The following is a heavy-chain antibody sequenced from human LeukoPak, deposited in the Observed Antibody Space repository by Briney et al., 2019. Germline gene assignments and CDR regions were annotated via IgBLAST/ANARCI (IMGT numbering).Heavy chain of an antibody. D-gene: IGHD3-22*01. CDR3: ARDDRDDAFDI. J-gene: IGHJ3*02. Sequence: SVKVSCKASGGTFSSNAISWVRQAPGQGLEWMGGIIPIFGTANYAQKFQGRVMITADESTSTAYMELSSLRSEDTAVYYCARDDRDDAFDIWGQGTMVTVSS. CDR1: GGTFSSNA. V-gene: IGHV1-69*01. CDR2: IIPIFGTA.